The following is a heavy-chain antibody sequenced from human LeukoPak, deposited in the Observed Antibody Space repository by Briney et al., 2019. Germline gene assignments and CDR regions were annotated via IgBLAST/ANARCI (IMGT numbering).Heavy chain of an antibody. CDR2: IYSSGTT. V-gene: IGHV4-4*07. CDR1: GGSISNYY. D-gene: IGHD2-21*01. CDR3: ARDTPQRYIVGALNI. Sequence: SETLSLTCTVSGGSISNYYWSWIRQPAGKGLEWIGRIYSSGTTDYNPSLKSRLTVSVDTSKNQFSLNLTSVTAADTAVYYCARDTPQRYIVGALNIWGQGTTVTVSS. J-gene: IGHJ3*02.